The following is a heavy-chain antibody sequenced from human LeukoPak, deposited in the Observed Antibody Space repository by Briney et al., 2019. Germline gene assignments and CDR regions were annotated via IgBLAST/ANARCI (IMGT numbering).Heavy chain of an antibody. J-gene: IGHJ4*02. D-gene: IGHD3-22*01. V-gene: IGHV1-2*02. Sequence: ASVKVSCKASGYTFTSYYMHWVRQAPGQGLEWMGWINPNSGGTNYAQKFQGRVTMTRDTSISTAYMELSRLRSDDTAVYYCAREDDISGYYGPGRDPIDYWGQGTLVTVSS. CDR1: GYTFTSYY. CDR3: AREDDISGYYGPGRDPIDY. CDR2: INPNSGGT.